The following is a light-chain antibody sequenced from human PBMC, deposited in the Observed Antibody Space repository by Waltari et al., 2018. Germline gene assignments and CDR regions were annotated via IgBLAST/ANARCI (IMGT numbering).Light chain of an antibody. CDR3: TSYTDSDNLV. CDR1: SSDIGAHNY. CDR2: EVV. Sequence: QSALTQPPSASGSLGQSVTLSCTGTSSDIGAHNYVSWYQHRPGNAPKLVIFEVVKRPSGVPDRFSGSKLGSTASLTVSGLQADDEADYYCTSYTDSDNLVFGGGTNLAVL. J-gene: IGLJ3*02. V-gene: IGLV2-8*01.